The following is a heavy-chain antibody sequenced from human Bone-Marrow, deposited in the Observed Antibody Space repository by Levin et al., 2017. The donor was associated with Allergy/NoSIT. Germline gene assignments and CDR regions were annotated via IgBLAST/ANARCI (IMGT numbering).Heavy chain of an antibody. CDR1: GFTFSSYG. CDR3: AKDSVYTTHRGPYYYYGMDV. D-gene: IGHD5/OR15-5a*01. Sequence: GESLKISCAASGFTFSSYGMHWVRQAPGKGLEWVAVISYDGSNKYSADSVKGRFTISRDNSKNTLYLQMNSLRAEDTAVYYCAKDSVYTTHRGPYYYYGMDVWGQGTTVTVSS. V-gene: IGHV3-30*18. J-gene: IGHJ6*02. CDR2: ISYDGSNK.